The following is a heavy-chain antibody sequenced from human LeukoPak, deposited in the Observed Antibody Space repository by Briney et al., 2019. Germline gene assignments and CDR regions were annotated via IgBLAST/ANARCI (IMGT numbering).Heavy chain of an antibody. CDR3: ARDRVVVATTTPPYWYFDL. J-gene: IGHJ2*01. CDR1: GFTLDDYG. D-gene: IGHD2-15*01. V-gene: IGHV3-20*04. CDR2: INWNGGST. Sequence: GGSLRLSCAASGFTLDDYGMSWVRHAPGKGLEWVSGINWNGGSTGYVDSVKGRFTISRDNAKNSLFLHMNSLRGEDTALYYCARDRVVVATTTPPYWYFDLWGRGTRVTVSS.